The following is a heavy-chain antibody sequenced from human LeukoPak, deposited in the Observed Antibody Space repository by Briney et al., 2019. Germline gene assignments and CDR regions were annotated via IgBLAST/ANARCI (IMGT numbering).Heavy chain of an antibody. CDR3: VRGDYGDYTLFDY. V-gene: IGHV3-23*01. J-gene: IGHJ4*02. CDR2: ISASGGTT. CDR1: GFTFSSYA. D-gene: IGHD4-17*01. Sequence: GGSLRLSCAVSGFTFSSYAMSWVRQAPGKGLEWVSAISASGGTTYYADSVKGRFTISRDNSKNTLYLQMNSLRAEDTAVYYCVRGDYGDYTLFDYWGQGTLVTVSS.